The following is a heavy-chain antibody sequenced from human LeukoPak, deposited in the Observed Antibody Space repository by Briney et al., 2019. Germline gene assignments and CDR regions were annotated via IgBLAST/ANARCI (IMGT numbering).Heavy chain of an antibody. CDR1: GFTFRSYW. J-gene: IGHJ5*02. V-gene: IGHV4-34*01. Sequence: PGGSLRLSCAASGFTFRSYWMSWVRQPPGKGLEWIGEINHSGSTNYNPSLKSRVTISVDTSKNQFSLKLSSVTAADTAVYYCARAMVRGVNNWFDPWGQGTLVTVSS. D-gene: IGHD3-10*01. CDR3: ARAMVRGVNNWFDP. CDR2: INHSGST.